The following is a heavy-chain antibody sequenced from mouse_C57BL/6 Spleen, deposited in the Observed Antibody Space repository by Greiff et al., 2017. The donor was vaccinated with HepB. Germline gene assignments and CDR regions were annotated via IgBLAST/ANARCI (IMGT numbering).Heavy chain of an antibody. Sequence: EVMLVESGGGLVQPGGSLSLSCAASGFTFTDYYMSWVRQPPGKALEWLGFIRNKANGYTTEYSASVKGRFTISRDNSQSILYLQMIALRAEDSATYYCARSYYYGSNHWYFDVWGTGTTVTVSS. CDR2: IRNKANGYTT. J-gene: IGHJ1*03. D-gene: IGHD1-1*01. CDR3: ARSYYYGSNHWYFDV. CDR1: GFTFTDYY. V-gene: IGHV7-3*01.